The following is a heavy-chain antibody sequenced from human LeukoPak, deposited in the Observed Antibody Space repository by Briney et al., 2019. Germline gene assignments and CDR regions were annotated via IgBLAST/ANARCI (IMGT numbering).Heavy chain of an antibody. CDR1: GYTFTSYD. CDR3: ARGRGDINYFDY. D-gene: IGHD5-12*01. CDR2: IIPILGIA. V-gene: IGHV1-69*04. Sequence: ASVKVSCKASGYTFTSYDINWVRQATGQGLEWMGRIIPILGIANYAQKFQGRVTITADKSTSTAYMELSSLRSEDTAMYYCARGRGDINYFDYWGRGTLVTVSS. J-gene: IGHJ4*02.